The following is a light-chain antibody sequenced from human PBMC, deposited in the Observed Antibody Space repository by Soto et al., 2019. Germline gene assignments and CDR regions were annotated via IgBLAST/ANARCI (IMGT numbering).Light chain of an antibody. CDR2: DVS. CDR1: SSDVGGYNY. V-gene: IGLV2-14*01. CDR3: SSYXXXXTLVV. Sequence: QSALTQPASVSGSPGQSITISCTGTSSDVGGYNYVSWYQQHPGKAPKLMIYDVSNRPSGVSNRFSGSKSGNTASLTISGXXAXXXAXXXXSSYXXXXTLVVFGGGTKLTVL. J-gene: IGLJ2*01.